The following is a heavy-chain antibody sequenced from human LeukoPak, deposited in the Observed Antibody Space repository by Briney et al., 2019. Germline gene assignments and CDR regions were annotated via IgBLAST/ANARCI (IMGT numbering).Heavy chain of an antibody. V-gene: IGHV3-21*01. CDR1: GFTFSSDS. J-gene: IGHJ4*02. CDR3: ARQGRGFDY. CDR2: ISSSSSYI. Sequence: PGGSLRLSCAASGFTFSSDSMNWVRQAPGKGLEGVSSISSSSSYIYYAGSVKGRFTISRDNAQNSLYLQMNSLRAEATAVYYCARQGRGFDYWGQGTLVTVSS.